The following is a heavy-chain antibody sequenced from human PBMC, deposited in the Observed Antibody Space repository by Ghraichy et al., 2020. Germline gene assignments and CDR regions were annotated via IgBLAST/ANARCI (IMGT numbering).Heavy chain of an antibody. D-gene: IGHD3-22*01. CDR1: GFTVSSNY. J-gene: IGHJ4*02. CDR3: ARESYYDSSGYYPDY. Sequence: GGSLRLSCAASGFTVSSNYMSWVRQAPGKGLEWVSIIYSDGSAFYADSVKGRFTISRDNSKNTLYLQMNSLRAEDTAVYYCARESYYDSSGYYPDYRGQGTLVTVSS. CDR2: IYSDGSA. V-gene: IGHV3-66*01.